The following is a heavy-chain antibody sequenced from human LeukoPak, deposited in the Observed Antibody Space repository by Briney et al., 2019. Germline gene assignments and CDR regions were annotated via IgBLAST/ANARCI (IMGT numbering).Heavy chain of an antibody. J-gene: IGHJ4*02. V-gene: IGHV3-23*01. CDR2: ITGGGGST. D-gene: IGHD3-10*01. CDR1: GLTFSIYA. CDR3: AKKGVIMIRGYIDY. Sequence: GGTLRLSGAASGLTFSIYAMTGVRQARGKGLDWVSGITGGGGSTYYTDSVKGRFTISRDNSKNMLYLEMNSLRADDTAVYYCAKKGVIMIRGYIDYWGQGTLVTVSS.